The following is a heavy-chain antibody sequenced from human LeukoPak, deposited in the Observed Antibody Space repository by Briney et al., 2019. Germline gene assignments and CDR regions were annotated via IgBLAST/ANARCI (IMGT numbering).Heavy chain of an antibody. V-gene: IGHV1-69*01. D-gene: IGHD3-9*01. CDR1: GGTFSSYA. J-gene: IGHJ6*04. CDR3: ARSRYFDWLSPYYYYGMDV. Sequence: SVKVSCKASGGTFSSYAISWVRQAPGQGLEWMGGIIPIFGTANYAQKFQGRVTITADESTSTAYMELSSLRSEDTAVYYCARSRYFDWLSPYYYYGMDVWSKGTTVTVSS. CDR2: IIPIFGTA.